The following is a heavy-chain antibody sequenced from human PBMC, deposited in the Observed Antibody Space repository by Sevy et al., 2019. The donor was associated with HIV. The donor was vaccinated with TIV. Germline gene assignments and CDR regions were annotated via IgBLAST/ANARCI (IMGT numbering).Heavy chain of an antibody. V-gene: IGHV1-8*01. CDR2: MNPNSGNT. CDR1: GYTFTSYD. Sequence: ASVKVSCKASGYTFTSYDINWVRQATGQGLEWMGWMNPNSGNTGYAQKFQGRVTMTRNTSISTAYMELSSLRSDDTAVYYCARELVATIRDYYYYYGMDVWGQGTTVTVSS. CDR3: ARELVATIRDYYYYYGMDV. J-gene: IGHJ6*02. D-gene: IGHD5-12*01.